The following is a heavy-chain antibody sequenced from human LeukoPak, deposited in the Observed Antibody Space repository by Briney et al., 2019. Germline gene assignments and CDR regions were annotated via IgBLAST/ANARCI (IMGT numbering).Heavy chain of an antibody. CDR2: ISAYSGNT. CDR3: ARVIVAGALM. Sequence: ASVKVSCKAPRYTFSNFGITWVRQAPGQGLEWMGWISAYSGNTNYAQKLHGRVTMTTDTSTSTAYMELRSLRSDDTAVYYCARVIVAGALMWGQGTLVTVSS. J-gene: IGHJ4*02. D-gene: IGHD1-26*01. V-gene: IGHV1-18*04. CDR1: RYTFSNFG.